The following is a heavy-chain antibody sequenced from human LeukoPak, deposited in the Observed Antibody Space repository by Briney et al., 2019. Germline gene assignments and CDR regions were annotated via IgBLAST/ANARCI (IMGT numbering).Heavy chain of an antibody. D-gene: IGHD5-18*01. CDR2: IKSKIDGGTT. CDR1: GLTFSNVW. CDR3: TTDSVRGYNYYFMDY. Sequence: KAGGSLRLSCAASGLTFSNVWMSWVRQVPGKGLEWVGRIKSKIDGGTTDYAAPVKGRFTISRDDSKNTLYLQMNSLKTEDTAVYYSTTDSVRGYNYYFMDYWGQGTLVTVSS. J-gene: IGHJ4*02. V-gene: IGHV3-15*01.